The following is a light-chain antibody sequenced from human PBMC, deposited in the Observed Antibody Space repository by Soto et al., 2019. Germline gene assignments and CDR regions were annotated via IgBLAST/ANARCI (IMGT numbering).Light chain of an antibody. J-gene: IGLJ3*02. CDR1: SSDVGGYNY. CDR2: DVS. Sequence: QSALTQPRSVSGSPGQSVTISCTGTSSDVGGYNYVSWYQQHPGKAPKLVIYDVSKRPSGVPDRFSGSKSGNTASLTISGLQAEDEADYYCCSYAGNSLWVFGGGTKPPS. V-gene: IGLV2-11*01. CDR3: CSYAGNSLWV.